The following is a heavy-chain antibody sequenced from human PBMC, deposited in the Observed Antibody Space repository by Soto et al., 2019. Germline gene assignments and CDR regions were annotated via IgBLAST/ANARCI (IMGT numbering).Heavy chain of an antibody. J-gene: IGHJ6*02. CDR2: ISSSSSYI. V-gene: IGHV3-21*01. Sequence: PGGSLRLSCAASGFSFSSYGMNWVRQAPGKGLEWVSSISSSSSYIYYADSVNGRFTISRDNAKNSLYLQMNSLRAEDTAVYYCARDQIWGYDLYYYYGMDVWGQGTTVTVSS. CDR3: ARDQIWGYDLYYYYGMDV. D-gene: IGHD5-12*01. CDR1: GFSFSSYG.